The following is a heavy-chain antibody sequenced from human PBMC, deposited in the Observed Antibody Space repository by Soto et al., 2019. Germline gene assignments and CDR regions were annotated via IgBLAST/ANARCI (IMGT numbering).Heavy chain of an antibody. D-gene: IGHD3-3*01. CDR2: IIPIFGTA. J-gene: IGHJ4*02. CDR3: ARGAAGDFWSGYHYYFDY. CDR1: GGTFSSYA. Sequence: QVQLVQSGAEVKKPGSSVKVSCKASGGTFSSYAISWVRQAPGQGLEWMGGIIPIFGTANYAQKFQGRVTMTRDTSISTAYMELSRLRSDDTAVYYCARGAAGDFWSGYHYYFDYWGQGTLVTVSS. V-gene: IGHV1-69*06.